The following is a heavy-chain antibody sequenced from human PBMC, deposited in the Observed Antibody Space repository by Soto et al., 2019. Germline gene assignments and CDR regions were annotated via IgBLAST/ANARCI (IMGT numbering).Heavy chain of an antibody. CDR2: INHSGST. J-gene: IGHJ4*02. CDR3: ARAIRAAGTYSVYYFDY. CDR1: VGSFSGHY. D-gene: IGHD2-21*01. Sequence: PSATLSLTSADYVGSFSGHYWSWVRQPPGKGLEWMGEINHSGSTNSNPSLKSRVIISVDTSKNQFSLKVFSVTAADTAVYYCARAIRAAGTYSVYYFDYWGQGTLVTVSS. V-gene: IGHV4-34*01.